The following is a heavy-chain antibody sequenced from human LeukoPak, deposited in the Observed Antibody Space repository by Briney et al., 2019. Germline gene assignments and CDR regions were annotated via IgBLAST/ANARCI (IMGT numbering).Heavy chain of an antibody. CDR3: ARLPDSGGDCYYFDY. J-gene: IGHJ4*02. CDR1: GGTFSSYA. CDR2: IIPIFGTA. V-gene: IGHV1-69*13. D-gene: IGHD2-21*02. Sequence: ASVKVSCKASGGTFSSYAISWVRQAPGQGHEWMGGIIPIFGTANYAQKFQGRVTITADESTSTAYMELSSLRSEDTAVYYCARLPDSGGDCYYFDYWGPGTLVTVSS.